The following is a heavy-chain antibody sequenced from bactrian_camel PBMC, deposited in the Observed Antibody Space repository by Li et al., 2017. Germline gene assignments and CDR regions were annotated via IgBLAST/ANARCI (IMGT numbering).Heavy chain of an antibody. D-gene: IGHD2*01. CDR2: IRSDGQT. CDR1: AYTPANVR. J-gene: IGHJ4*01. V-gene: IGHV3S55*01. Sequence: VQLVESGGGSVQAGGSLRLSCAFNAYTPANVRMAWFRQAPGKEREGVADIRSDGQTSYADSVRARFSISRDNAKNVLYLQMNNLKPEDTAMYYCAADGLSGSGVVGVPYYTYSGLGTQVTVS.